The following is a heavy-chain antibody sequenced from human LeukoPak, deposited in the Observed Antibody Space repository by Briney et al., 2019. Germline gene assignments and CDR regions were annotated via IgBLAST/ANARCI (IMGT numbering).Heavy chain of an antibody. CDR2: IYTSGST. J-gene: IGHJ4*02. V-gene: IGHV4-61*02. Sequence: SETLSLTCTVSGGSISSGSYYWSWIRQPAGKGLEWIGRIYTSGSTNYNPSLKSRVTISVDTSKNQFSLKLSSVTAADTAVYYCAGEELTTMVRGVMGYWGQGTLVTVSS. D-gene: IGHD3-10*01. CDR1: GGSISSGSYY. CDR3: AGEELTTMVRGVMGY.